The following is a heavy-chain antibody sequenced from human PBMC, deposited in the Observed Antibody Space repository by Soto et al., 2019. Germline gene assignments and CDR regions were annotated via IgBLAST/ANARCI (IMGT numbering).Heavy chain of an antibody. D-gene: IGHD6-13*01. CDR2: ISGSGGST. J-gene: IGHJ4*02. CDR3: AKATIRGGSSSSWYHGVFDY. V-gene: IGHV3-23*01. Sequence: GGSLRLSCAASGFTFSSYAMSWVRQAPGKGLEWVSAISGSGGSTYYADSVKGRFTISRDNSKNTLYLQMNSLRAEDTAVYYCAKATIRGGSSSSWYHGVFDYWGQGTLVTVSS. CDR1: GFTFSSYA.